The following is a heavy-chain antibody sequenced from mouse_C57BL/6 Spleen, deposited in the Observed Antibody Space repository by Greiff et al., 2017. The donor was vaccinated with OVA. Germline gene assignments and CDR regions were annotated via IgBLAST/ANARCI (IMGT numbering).Heavy chain of an antibody. CDR3: TTRQLSPWFAY. J-gene: IGHJ3*01. Sequence: VHVKQSGAELVRPGASVKLSCTASGFNIKDDYMHWVKQRPEQGLEWIGWIDPENGDTEYASKFQGKATITADTSSNTAYLQLSSLTSEDTAVYYCTTRQLSPWFAYWGQGTLVTVSA. CDR2: IDPENGDT. V-gene: IGHV14-4*01. CDR1: GFNIKDDY. D-gene: IGHD3-2*02.